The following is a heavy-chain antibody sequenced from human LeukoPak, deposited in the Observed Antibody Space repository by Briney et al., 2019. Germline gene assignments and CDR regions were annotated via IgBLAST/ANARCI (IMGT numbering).Heavy chain of an antibody. CDR1: GGTFSSYA. CDR2: IIPIFGTA. D-gene: IGHD2-15*01. V-gene: IGHV1-69*13. CDR3: ARDTGYCSGGSCYSAY. Sequence: SVKVSCKASGGTFSSYAISWVRQAPGQGLEWMGGIIPIFGTANYAQKFQGRVTITADESTSTAYMELRSLRSDDTAVYYCARDTGYCSGGSCYSAYWGQGTLVTVSS. J-gene: IGHJ4*02.